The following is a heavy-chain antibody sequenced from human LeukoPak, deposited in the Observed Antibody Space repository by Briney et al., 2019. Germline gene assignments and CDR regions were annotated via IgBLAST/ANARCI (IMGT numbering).Heavy chain of an antibody. Sequence: ASVKVSCKASGYTFTGYYMHWVRQAPGQGLEWMGWINPNSGGTNYAQKFQGRVTMTRDTSISTAYMELSRLRSDDTAVYYCARGTSSYYYDSSGYPYYFDYWGQGTLVTVSS. CDR3: ARGTSSYYYDSSGYPYYFDY. CDR2: INPNSGGT. D-gene: IGHD3-22*01. CDR1: GYTFTGYY. V-gene: IGHV1-2*02. J-gene: IGHJ4*02.